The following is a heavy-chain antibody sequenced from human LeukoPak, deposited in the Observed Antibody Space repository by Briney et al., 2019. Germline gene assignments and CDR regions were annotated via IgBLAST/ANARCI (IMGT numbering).Heavy chain of an antibody. CDR2: IYYSGST. D-gene: IGHD6-19*01. J-gene: IGHJ2*01. Sequence: PSEILSLTCTVSGGSISSYYWSWIRQPPGKGLEWIGYIYYSGSTNYNPSLKSRVTISVDTSKNQFSLKLSSVTAADTAVYYCARPNSSGWSSYWYFDLWGRGTLVTVSS. V-gene: IGHV4-59*01. CDR1: GGSISSYY. CDR3: ARPNSSGWSSYWYFDL.